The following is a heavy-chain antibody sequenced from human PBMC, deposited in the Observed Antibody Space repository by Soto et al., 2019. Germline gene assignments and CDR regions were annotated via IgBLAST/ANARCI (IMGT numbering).Heavy chain of an antibody. CDR2: IWYDGSNK. CDR1: GFPFSSYG. CDR3: ASSIN. J-gene: IGHJ4*02. V-gene: IGHV3-33*01. Sequence: QVQLVESGGGVVQPGRSLRLSCAASGFPFSSYGMHWVRQAPGKGLDWVAVIWYDGSNKDYAESVKGRFTISRDNSKNTLYLQMNSLRADDTAVYYGASSINWGQGTLVTVSS.